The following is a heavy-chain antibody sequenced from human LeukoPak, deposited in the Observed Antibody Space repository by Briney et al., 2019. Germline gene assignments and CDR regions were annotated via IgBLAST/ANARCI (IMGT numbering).Heavy chain of an antibody. CDR1: GGTFSDYY. J-gene: IGHJ6*02. CDR2: ISSSGSTI. V-gene: IGHV3-11*01. CDR3: ARDGSPFWSGPEVNYYYGMDV. D-gene: IGHD3-3*01. Sequence: PGGSLRLSCAASGGTFSDYYMSWIRQAPGKGLQWVSYISSSGSTIYYADSVKGRFTISRDNAKNSLYLQMNSLRAEDTAVYYCARDGSPFWSGPEVNYYYGMDVWGQGTTVTVSS.